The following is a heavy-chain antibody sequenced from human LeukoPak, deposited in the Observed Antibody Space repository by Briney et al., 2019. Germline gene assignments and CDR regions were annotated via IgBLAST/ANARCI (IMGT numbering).Heavy chain of an antibody. V-gene: IGHV1-2*02. CDR2: INPNSGGT. CDR1: GYTFTGYY. J-gene: IGHJ6*03. CDR3: ARGRRVLEWLLYSFVRYYYMDV. Sequence: ASVKVSCKASGYTFTGYYIHWVRQAPGQGVEWMGWINPNSGGTKYAQKFQGRVTVTRDTSISTSSMELSRLKSDDTAVYYCARGRRVLEWLLYSFVRYYYMDVWGKGTTVTVSS. D-gene: IGHD3-3*01.